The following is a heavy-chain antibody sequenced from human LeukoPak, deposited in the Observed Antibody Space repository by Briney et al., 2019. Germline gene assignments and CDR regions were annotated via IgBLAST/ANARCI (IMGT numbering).Heavy chain of an antibody. Sequence: SETLSLTCNVSGGSLTSYYWSWIRQPPGKGLEWIGYIYYSGSTNYNPSLKSRVTISVDTSKNQFSLKLSSVTAADTAVYYCARGPYYGYLVTWFDPWGQGTLVTVSS. CDR3: ARGPYYGYLVTWFDP. CDR1: GGSLTSYY. CDR2: IYYSGST. D-gene: IGHD3-10*01. J-gene: IGHJ5*02. V-gene: IGHV4-59*12.